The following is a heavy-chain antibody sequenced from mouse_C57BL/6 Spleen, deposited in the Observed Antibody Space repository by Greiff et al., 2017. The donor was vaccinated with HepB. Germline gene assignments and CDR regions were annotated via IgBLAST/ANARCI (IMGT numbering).Heavy chain of an antibody. CDR1: GYTFTSYW. Sequence: VQLQQSGAELAKPGASVKLSCKASGYTFTSYWMHWVKQRPGQGLEWIGYINPSSGYTKYNQKFKDKATLTADKSSSTAYMQLSSLTYEDSAVYYCARSFMVTPLYFDYWGQGTTLTVSS. J-gene: IGHJ2*01. CDR3: ARSFMVTPLYFDY. D-gene: IGHD2-13*01. V-gene: IGHV1-7*01. CDR2: INPSSGYT.